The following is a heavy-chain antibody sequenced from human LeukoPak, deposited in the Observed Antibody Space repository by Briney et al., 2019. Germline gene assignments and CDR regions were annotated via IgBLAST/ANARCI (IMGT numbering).Heavy chain of an antibody. CDR1: GFTFSSYA. CDR3: AKSRSGSANWALQIFDN. V-gene: IGHV3-23*01. J-gene: IGHJ4*02. CDR2: ISGSGGST. Sequence: GGSLRLSCAASGFTFSSYAMSWVRQAPGKGLEWVSAISGSGGSTYYADSVKGRFTISRDNSKNTLYLQMNSLRAEDTAVYYCAKSRSGSANWALQIFDNWGQGALVTVSS. D-gene: IGHD1-1*01.